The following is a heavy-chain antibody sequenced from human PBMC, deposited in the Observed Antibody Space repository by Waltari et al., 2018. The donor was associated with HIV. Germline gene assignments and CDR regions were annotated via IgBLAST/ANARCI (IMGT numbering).Heavy chain of an antibody. CDR2: ISSSGTFT. D-gene: IGHD6-13*01. CDR3: ARDSRDNSWSLNFFDP. V-gene: IGHV3-21*01. Sequence: EVQLVESGGGPVKPGGSLRLSCRASGFTFNSDSLNWVRQAPGKGLEWIASISSSGTFTHYADSVKGRFTISRDNANKSVYMQMNSLGAEDTAVYCCARDSRDNSWSLNFFDPWGQGTLVTVSS. J-gene: IGHJ5*02. CDR1: GFTFNSDS.